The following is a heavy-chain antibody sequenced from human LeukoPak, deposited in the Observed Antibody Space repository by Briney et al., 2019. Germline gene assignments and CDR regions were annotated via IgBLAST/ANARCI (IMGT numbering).Heavy chain of an antibody. J-gene: IGHJ4*02. Sequence: GGSLRLSCAASGFTFSSYAMHWVRQAPGKGLEWVAVISYDGSNKYYADSVKGRFTISRDNSKNTPYLQMNSLRAEDTAVYYCARDPRRGGLAVANFDYWGQGTLVTVSS. V-gene: IGHV3-30*04. D-gene: IGHD6-19*01. CDR2: ISYDGSNK. CDR1: GFTFSSYA. CDR3: ARDPRRGGLAVANFDY.